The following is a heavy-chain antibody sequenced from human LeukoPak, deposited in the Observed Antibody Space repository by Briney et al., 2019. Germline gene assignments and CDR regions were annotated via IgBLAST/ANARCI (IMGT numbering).Heavy chain of an antibody. J-gene: IGHJ4*02. CDR2: TSGSGGNT. Sequence: GGSLRLSCAASGFTFSSYGMSWVRQAPGKGLEWVSATSGSGGNTYYADSVKGRITISRDNSKNTLYLQMNSLRAEDTAVYYCARAQGFRFDYWGQGALVTVSS. V-gene: IGHV3-23*01. CDR1: GFTFSSYG. D-gene: IGHD3-3*01. CDR3: ARAQGFRFDY.